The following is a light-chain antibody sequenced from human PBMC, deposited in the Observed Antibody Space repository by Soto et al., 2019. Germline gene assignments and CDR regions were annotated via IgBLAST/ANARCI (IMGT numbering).Light chain of an antibody. J-gene: IGKJ2*01. CDR1: QSVSSSY. Sequence: DIVLTQSPGTLSLSPGESATLSCRASQSVSSSYLSWYQQKPGQAPRLLIHGTSDRATGIPDRFSGSGSGTDFTLTITSLEPEDFAVYYCQQYGRLPPYTFGQGTKLEIK. V-gene: IGKV3-20*01. CDR2: GTS. CDR3: QQYGRLPPYT.